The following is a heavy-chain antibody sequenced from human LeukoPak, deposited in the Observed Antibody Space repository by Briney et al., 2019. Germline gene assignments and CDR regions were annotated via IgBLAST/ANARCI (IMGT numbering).Heavy chain of an antibody. CDR2: ISSSSSYI. J-gene: IGHJ4*02. CDR1: GFTFSSYS. V-gene: IGHV3-21*01. Sequence: GGSLRLSCAASGFTFSSYSMNWVRQAPGKGLEWVSSISSSSSYIYYADSVKGRFTISRDNAKNSLYLQMNSLRAEDTAVYYCARGPYYYGSGSYYNVDYWGQGTLVTVSS. D-gene: IGHD3-10*01. CDR3: ARGPYYYGSGSYYNVDY.